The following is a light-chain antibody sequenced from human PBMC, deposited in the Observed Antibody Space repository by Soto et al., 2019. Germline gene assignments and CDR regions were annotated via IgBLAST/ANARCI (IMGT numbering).Light chain of an antibody. V-gene: IGKV3-15*01. CDR2: ATS. J-gene: IGKJ4*01. CDR1: QSVGNN. Sequence: EIVLTQSPATLSVSPGERATLSCRASQSVGNNFAWYQQKPGQAPRLLIFATSTRATGVPARFSGSGFGTEFTLTISSLQSEDFAVYYCQQYGGWPLTFGGGAKVEIE. CDR3: QQYGGWPLT.